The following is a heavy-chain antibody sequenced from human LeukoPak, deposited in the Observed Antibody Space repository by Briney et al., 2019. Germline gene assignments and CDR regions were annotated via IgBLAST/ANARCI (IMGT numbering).Heavy chain of an antibody. D-gene: IGHD3-22*01. J-gene: IGHJ4*02. V-gene: IGHV1-18*01. CDR2: ISAYNGNT. Sequence: ASVKVSCKGSGYPFTNYGISWVRQAPGQGLEWMGWISAYNGNTNYAQKFQGRVTMSTDTSTSTAYMELRSLRSDDTAVYYCARGGMVVVVIDLDYWGQGTLVTVSS. CDR1: GYPFTNYG. CDR3: ARGGMVVVVIDLDY.